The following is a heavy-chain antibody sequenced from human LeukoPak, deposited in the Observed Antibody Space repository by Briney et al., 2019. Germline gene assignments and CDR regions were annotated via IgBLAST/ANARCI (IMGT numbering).Heavy chain of an antibody. CDR1: GFTFSSYG. D-gene: IGHD4-17*01. CDR3: ARRGESASYGDYRFDY. CDR2: ISYDGSNK. V-gene: IGHV3-30*03. Sequence: PGRSLRLSCAASGFTFSSYGMHWVRQAPGKGLEWVAVISYDGSNKYYADSVKGRFTISRDNSKNTLYLQMNSLRAEDTAVYYCARRGESASYGDYRFDYWGQGTLVTVSS. J-gene: IGHJ4*02.